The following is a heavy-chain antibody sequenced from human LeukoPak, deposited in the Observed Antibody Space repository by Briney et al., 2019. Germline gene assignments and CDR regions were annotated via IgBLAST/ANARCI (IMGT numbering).Heavy chain of an antibody. CDR2: IYSTGIT. Sequence: PSETLSLTCTVSGGSINTYYWSWIRQPAGKGLEWIGRIYSTGITTYNPSLKGRVTMSVDTPKNQFSLKLSSVTAADTAVYYCARPQSGLGWFDPWGQGILVTVSS. V-gene: IGHV4-4*07. CDR3: ARPQSGLGWFDP. CDR1: GGSINTYY. J-gene: IGHJ5*02.